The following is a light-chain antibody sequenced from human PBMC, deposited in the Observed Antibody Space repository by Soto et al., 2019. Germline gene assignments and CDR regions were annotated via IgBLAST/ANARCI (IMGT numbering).Light chain of an antibody. CDR1: SSNIGSNS. CDR2: SDD. J-gene: IGLJ1*01. V-gene: IGLV1-44*01. Sequence: QSVLTQPPSASGTPGQRVTISCSVSSSNIGSNSVNWYQRLPGTAPRLLIYSDDQRPSGIPDRFSGSKSGTSASLAISGLQSEDEADYFCAAWNDNPNGPGYVFGTGTKLTVL. CDR3: AAWNDNPNGPGYV.